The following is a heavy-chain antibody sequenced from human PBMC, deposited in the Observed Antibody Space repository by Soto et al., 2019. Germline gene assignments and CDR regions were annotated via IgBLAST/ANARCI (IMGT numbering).Heavy chain of an antibody. CDR1: GGSFSGYY. V-gene: IGHV4-34*01. J-gene: IGHJ4*02. CDR2: INHSGST. Sequence: SETLSLTCAVYGGSFSGYYWSWIPQPPGKGLERIGEINHSGSTNYNPSLKSRVTISVDTSKNQFSLKLSSVTAADTAVYYCARSPRDYYDSSGYPGDYWGQGTLVTVSS. D-gene: IGHD3-22*01. CDR3: ARSPRDYYDSSGYPGDY.